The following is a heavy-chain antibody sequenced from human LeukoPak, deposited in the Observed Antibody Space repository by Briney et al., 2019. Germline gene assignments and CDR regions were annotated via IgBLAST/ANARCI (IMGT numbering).Heavy chain of an antibody. Sequence: PSETLSLTCAVYGGSFSGYYWSWIRQPPGKGLEWIGEINHSGSTNYNPSLKSRVTISVDTSKNQFSLKLSSVTAADTAVYYCARDVVVSSSLGDAFDIWGQGTMVTVSS. CDR3: ARDVVVSSSLGDAFDI. CDR1: GGSFSGYY. J-gene: IGHJ3*02. V-gene: IGHV4-34*01. D-gene: IGHD6-6*01. CDR2: INHSGST.